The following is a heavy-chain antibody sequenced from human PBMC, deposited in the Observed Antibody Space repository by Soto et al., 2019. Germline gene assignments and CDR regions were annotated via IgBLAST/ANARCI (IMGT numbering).Heavy chain of an antibody. Sequence: SETLSLTCAVYGGSFSGYYWSWIRQPPGKGLEWIGEINHSGSTNYNPSLKSRVTISVDTSKNQFSLKLSSVTAADTAVYYCARGQRNDYVWGSYRPVSRLDYWGQGTLVTVSS. D-gene: IGHD3-16*02. J-gene: IGHJ4*02. CDR1: GGSFSGYY. CDR3: ARGQRNDYVWGSYRPVSRLDY. CDR2: INHSGST. V-gene: IGHV4-34*01.